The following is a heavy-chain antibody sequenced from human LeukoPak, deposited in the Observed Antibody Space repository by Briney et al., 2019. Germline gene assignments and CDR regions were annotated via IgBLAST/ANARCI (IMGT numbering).Heavy chain of an antibody. V-gene: IGHV1-18*01. CDR2: ISAYNGNT. J-gene: IGHJ4*02. Sequence: GASVKVSCKASGYTFTSYGIIWVRQAPGQGLEWMGWISAYNGNTNYAQKLQGRVTMTTDTSTSTAYMELRSLRSDDTAVYYCARDRRIAAAGTGNYWGQGTLVTVSS. CDR3: ARDRRIAAAGTGNY. D-gene: IGHD6-13*01. CDR1: GYTFTSYG.